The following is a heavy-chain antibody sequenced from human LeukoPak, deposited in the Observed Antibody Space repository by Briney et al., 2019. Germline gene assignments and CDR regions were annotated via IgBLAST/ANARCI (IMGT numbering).Heavy chain of an antibody. CDR1: GGSFSGYY. CDR2: INHSGST. J-gene: IGHJ4*02. CDR3: ARGRWVATISQHFDY. D-gene: IGHD5-12*01. Sequence: SETLSLTCAVYGGSFSGYYWSWIRQPPGKGLEWIGEINHSGSTNYNPSLKSRVTISVDTSKNQFSLKLSSVTAADMAVYYCARGRWVATISQHFDYWGQGTLVTVSS. V-gene: IGHV4-34*01.